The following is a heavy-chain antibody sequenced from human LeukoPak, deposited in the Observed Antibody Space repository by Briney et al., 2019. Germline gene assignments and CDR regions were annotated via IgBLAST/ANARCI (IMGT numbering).Heavy chain of an antibody. CDR2: ISSFSGTI. Sequence: PGGSLRLSCATSGFTFNDHYLGWVRQAPGKGLEWVSYISSFSGTINYADSVKGRFAISRDNAKNSLYLQMNSLKTEDTAVYYCTTDGVGVEGATYDNWGQGTLVSVSS. V-gene: IGHV3-11*01. CDR3: TTDGVGVEGATYDN. J-gene: IGHJ4*02. CDR1: GFTFNDHY. D-gene: IGHD1-26*01.